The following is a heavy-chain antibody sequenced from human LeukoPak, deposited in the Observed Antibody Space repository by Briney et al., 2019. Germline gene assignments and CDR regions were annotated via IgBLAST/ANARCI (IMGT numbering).Heavy chain of an antibody. V-gene: IGHV1-46*01. CDR3: ARGYYGSGKASYYYYYMDV. CDR2: INPSGGST. Sequence: VASVKVSCKASGGTFSSYAISWVRQAPGQGLEWMGIINPSGGSTSYAQKFQGRVTMTRDTSTSTVYMELSSLRSEDTAVYYCARGYYGSGKASYYYYYMDVWGKGTTVTVSS. D-gene: IGHD3-10*01. CDR1: GGTFSSYA. J-gene: IGHJ6*03.